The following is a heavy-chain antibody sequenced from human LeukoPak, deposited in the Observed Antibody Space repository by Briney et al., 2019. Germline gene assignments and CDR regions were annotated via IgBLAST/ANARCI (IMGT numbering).Heavy chain of an antibody. CDR1: GFTFSNYW. J-gene: IGHJ4*02. V-gene: IGHV3-74*01. D-gene: IGHD5-18*01. CDR2: ISSDGSTT. Sequence: GGSLRLSCAASGFTFSNYWMHWVRQAPGKGLVWVSRISSDGSTTTYADSVKGRFTISRDNAKNTLYLQMSSLRAEDTAVYYCARDVDTAMVDYWGQGTLVTVSS. CDR3: ARDVDTAMVDY.